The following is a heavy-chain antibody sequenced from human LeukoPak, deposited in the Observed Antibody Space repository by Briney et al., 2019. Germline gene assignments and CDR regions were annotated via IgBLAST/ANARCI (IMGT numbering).Heavy chain of an antibody. J-gene: IGHJ4*02. Sequence: PGGSLRLSCAASGFTFSSYGMHWVRQAPGKGLEWVAVIWYDGSNKYYADSVKGRFTISRDNSKNTLYLQMNSLRAEDTAVYYWAKDSCSSTSCYLVAGYYFDYWGQGTLVTVSS. D-gene: IGHD2-2*01. CDR2: IWYDGSNK. CDR3: AKDSCSSTSCYLVAGYYFDY. CDR1: GFTFSSYG. V-gene: IGHV3-33*06.